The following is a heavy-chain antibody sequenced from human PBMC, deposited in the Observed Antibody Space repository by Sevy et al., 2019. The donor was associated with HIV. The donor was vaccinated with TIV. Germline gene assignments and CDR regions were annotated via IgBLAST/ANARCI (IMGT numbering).Heavy chain of an antibody. CDR3: ATERGYTHGALDY. CDR2: ITSNGGST. J-gene: IGHJ4*02. CDR1: GFTFSSSA. Sequence: GGSLRLSCAASGFTFSSSAMTWVRQAPGKGLEWVSAITSNGGSTFYADSVKGRFTISRDISQNTLFLQMNSLRAEDTAVYFCATERGYTHGALDYWGQGTLVTVSS. V-gene: IGHV3-23*01. D-gene: IGHD5-18*01.